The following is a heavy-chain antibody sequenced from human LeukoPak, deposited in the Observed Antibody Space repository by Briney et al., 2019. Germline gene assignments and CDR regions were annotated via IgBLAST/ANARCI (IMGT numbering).Heavy chain of an antibody. J-gene: IGHJ4*02. V-gene: IGHV3-23*01. CDR1: GFTFSSYA. CDR2: ISGSGGST. D-gene: IGHD3-22*01. Sequence: GGSLRLSCAASGFTFSSYAMSWVRQAPGKGLEWVSAISGSGGSTYYADSVKGRFTISRDNSKNTLYLQMNSLRAEDTAVYYCAKETGITMIVVVIKGGAFDYWGQGTLVTVSS. CDR3: AKETGITMIVVVIKGGAFDY.